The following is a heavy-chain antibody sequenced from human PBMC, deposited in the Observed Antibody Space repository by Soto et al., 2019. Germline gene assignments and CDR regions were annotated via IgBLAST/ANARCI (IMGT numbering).Heavy chain of an antibody. CDR1: GGSISSGGYY. D-gene: IGHD2-15*01. J-gene: IGHJ5*02. CDR2: IFYSGST. V-gene: IGHV4-31*03. Sequence: QVQLQESGTGLVKPSQTLSLTCTVSGGSISSGGYYWNWIRQHPGKGLEWIGNIFYSGSTYYNPSLESRVIISVDTSKNQFSLKLSSVTAADTAVYYCARDLNVATPAIFDPWGQGTLVTVSS. CDR3: ARDLNVATPAIFDP.